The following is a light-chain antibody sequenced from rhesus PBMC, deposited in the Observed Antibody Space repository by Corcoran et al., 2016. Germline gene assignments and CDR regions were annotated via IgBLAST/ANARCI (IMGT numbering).Light chain of an antibody. J-gene: IGKJ3*01. CDR1: QGIHNN. Sequence: DIQMTQSPSSLSASVGDTVTITCRASQGIHNNLAWYQQKPGKVPNLLIYKASNLESGVPSRFSGSGTGTDFTLTISSLQPEDFANYYCQQQYGYPPTFGPGTKLDIK. V-gene: IGKV1-25*01. CDR2: KAS. CDR3: QQQYGYPPT.